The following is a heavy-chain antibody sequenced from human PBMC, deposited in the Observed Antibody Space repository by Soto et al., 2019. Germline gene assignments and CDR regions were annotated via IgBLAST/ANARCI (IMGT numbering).Heavy chain of an antibody. CDR2: ISGSGGST. D-gene: IGHD2-2*01. CDR1: GFTFSSYA. J-gene: IGHJ4*02. V-gene: IGHV3-23*01. CDR3: AKDLVCSSTSSFFFDS. Sequence: PGGSLRLSCAASGFTFSSYAMSWVRQAPGKGLEWVSAISGSGGSTYYADSVKGRFTISRDNSKNTLYLQMNSLRAEDTAVYYCAKDLVCSSTSSFFFDSWGKETLFTFS.